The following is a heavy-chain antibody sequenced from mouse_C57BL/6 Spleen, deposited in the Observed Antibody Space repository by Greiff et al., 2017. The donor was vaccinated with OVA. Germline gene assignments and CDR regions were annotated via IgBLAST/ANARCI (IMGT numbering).Heavy chain of an antibody. CDR1: GYTFTDYE. J-gene: IGHJ3*01. CDR3: TGDFAD. CDR2: IDPETGGT. Sequence: VQLQQSGAELVRPGASVTLSCKASGYTFTDYEMHWVKQTPVHGLEWIGAIDPETGGTAYNQKFKGKAILTADKSSSTAYMALRSLTSEDSAVYYCTGDFADWGKGTLVTVSA. V-gene: IGHV1-15*01.